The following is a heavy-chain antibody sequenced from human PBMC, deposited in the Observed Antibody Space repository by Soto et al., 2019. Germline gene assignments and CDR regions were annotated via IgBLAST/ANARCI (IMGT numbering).Heavy chain of an antibody. CDR1: GFTLGSSG. D-gene: IGHD3-3*01. Sequence: QEQLVESGGGVVQPGRSLRLSCAASGFTLGSSGMHWVRQAPGKGLEWVAVIGDDGNNKYYAASVKGRFTISRDNSKHSLFLQMNSLRVEDTAVYYCATDRGITTYYSDYMDVWGKGTTVTVSS. CDR3: ATDRGITTYYSDYMDV. J-gene: IGHJ6*03. V-gene: IGHV3-33*01. CDR2: IGDDGNNK.